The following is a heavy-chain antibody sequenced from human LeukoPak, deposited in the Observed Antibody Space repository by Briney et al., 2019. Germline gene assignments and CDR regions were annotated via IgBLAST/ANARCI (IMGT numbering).Heavy chain of an antibody. Sequence: SETLSLTCTVSRGSVSHYYWSWIRQSPDKGLEWIGYIYYSGITNYNPSLKSRVTISVDTSKNEFSLKLSSVTAADTAVYYCAREVPGYDGSGTSHIVGTYFDSWGQGTLVTVSS. D-gene: IGHD3-10*01. J-gene: IGHJ4*02. CDR2: IYYSGIT. V-gene: IGHV4-59*02. CDR3: AREVPGYDGSGTSHIVGTYFDS. CDR1: RGSVSHYY.